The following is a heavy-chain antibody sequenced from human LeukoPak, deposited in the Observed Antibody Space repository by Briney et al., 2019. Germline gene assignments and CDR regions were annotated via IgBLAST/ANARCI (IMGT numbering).Heavy chain of an antibody. CDR1: GYTFTGYY. D-gene: IGHD3-22*01. J-gene: IGHJ4*02. V-gene: IGHV1-2*04. Sequence: ASVKVSCKASGYTFTGYYMLWVRQAPGQGLEWMGWINPNSGGTNYAQKFQGWVTMTRDTSISTAYMELSRLRSDDTAVYYCARWTEYYDSSGYYYDYWGQGTLVTVSS. CDR3: ARWTEYYDSSGYYYDY. CDR2: INPNSGGT.